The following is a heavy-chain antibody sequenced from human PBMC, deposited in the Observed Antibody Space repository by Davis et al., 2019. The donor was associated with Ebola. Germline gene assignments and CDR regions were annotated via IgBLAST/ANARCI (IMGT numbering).Heavy chain of an antibody. CDR2: INPSGGST. V-gene: IGHV1-46*01. D-gene: IGHD2-15*01. CDR3: ARVPTFTYCSGGSCYSDSPFYFDY. CDR1: GYTFTSYD. J-gene: IGHJ4*02. Sequence: ASVKVPCKASGYTFTSYDINWVRQATGQGLEWMGIINPSGGSTSYAQKFQGRVTITRDTSASTAYMELSSLRSEDTAVYYCARVPTFTYCSGGSCYSDSPFYFDYWGQGNLVTVSS.